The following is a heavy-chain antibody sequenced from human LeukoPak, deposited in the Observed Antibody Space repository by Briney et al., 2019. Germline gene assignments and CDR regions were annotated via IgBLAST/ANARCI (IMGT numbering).Heavy chain of an antibody. V-gene: IGHV3-7*01. D-gene: IGHD2-15*01. Sequence: GGSLRLSCAASGLTFSSYWMTWVRQAPGKGLEWVANIKQDGSEKYYVGSVEGRFTISRDNAKNSLYLQMNSLRAEDTAVYYCAKGWWYWREWGQGTLVTVSS. CDR3: AKGWWYWRE. CDR2: IKQDGSEK. J-gene: IGHJ4*02. CDR1: GLTFSSYW.